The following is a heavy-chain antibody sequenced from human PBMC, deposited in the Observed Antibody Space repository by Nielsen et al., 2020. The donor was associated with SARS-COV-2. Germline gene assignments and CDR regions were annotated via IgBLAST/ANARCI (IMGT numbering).Heavy chain of an antibody. D-gene: IGHD5-24*01. J-gene: IGHJ6*02. Sequence: SETLSLTCTVSGGSISSYYWSWIRQPPGKGLEWFGYISNTESTNYNPSLQSRVTISVDTSKNQFSLKLSSVTAADTAVYYCARDHGYNYAYGHYYYGMDVWGQGTTVTVSS. CDR1: GGSISSYY. V-gene: IGHV4-59*01. CDR3: ARDHGYNYAYGHYYYGMDV. CDR2: ISNTEST.